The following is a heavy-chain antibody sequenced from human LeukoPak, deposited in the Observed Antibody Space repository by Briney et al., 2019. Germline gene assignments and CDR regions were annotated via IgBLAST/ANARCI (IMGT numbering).Heavy chain of an antibody. D-gene: IGHD3-10*01. CDR1: GGSISNYY. Sequence: SETLSLTCTVSGGSISNYYWGWIRQPPGKGLEWIGSIYYSGSTYYNPSLKSRVTISVDTSKNQFSLKLSSVTAADTAVYYCAREVHRDWFDPWGQGTLVTVSS. J-gene: IGHJ5*02. CDR2: IYYSGST. CDR3: AREVHRDWFDP. V-gene: IGHV4-39*02.